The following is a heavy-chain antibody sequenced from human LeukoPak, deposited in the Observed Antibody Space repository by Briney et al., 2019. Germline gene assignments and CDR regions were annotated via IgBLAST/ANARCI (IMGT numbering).Heavy chain of an antibody. J-gene: IGHJ4*02. CDR1: GFTFSSYA. Sequence: GGSLRLSCAASGFTFSSYAMHWVRQAPGKGLEWVSSISDSGRSTYYADSVKGRFTISRDNYKNTLYLQMNSLRAEDTAVFYCAKELDYDTSGFLGWGQGTLVTVSS. CDR2: ISDSGRST. V-gene: IGHV3-23*01. CDR3: AKELDYDTSGFLG. D-gene: IGHD3-22*01.